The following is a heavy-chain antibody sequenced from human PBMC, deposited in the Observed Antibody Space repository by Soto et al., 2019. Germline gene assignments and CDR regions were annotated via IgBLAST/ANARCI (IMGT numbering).Heavy chain of an antibody. CDR2: IIPLFGTT. CDR3: AAELAFGKLSVV. J-gene: IGHJ6*02. Sequence: QVQVVQSGVEVRRPGSSVRVSCKACGDTFKNCVSSWVRQAPGQGLEWMGGIIPLFGTTDFAQRFQGRLTITTDESTTTAYMELSRLRSEDTATYYCAAELAFGKLSVVWGQGTTVIVSS. CDR1: GDTFKNCV. D-gene: IGHD3-10*01. V-gene: IGHV1-69*01.